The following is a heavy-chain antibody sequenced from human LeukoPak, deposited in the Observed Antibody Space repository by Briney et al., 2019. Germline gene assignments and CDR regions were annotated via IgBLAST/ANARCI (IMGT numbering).Heavy chain of an antibody. CDR3: ARDIPHDYGDY. J-gene: IGHJ4*02. CDR2: ISGSGGST. Sequence: GGSLRLSCAASGFTFSSYAMSWVRQAPGKGLEWVSAISGSGGSTYYADSVKGRFTISRDNAKNSLYLQMNSLRAEDTAVYYCARDIPHDYGDYWGQGTLVTVSS. CDR1: GFTFSSYA. V-gene: IGHV3-23*01.